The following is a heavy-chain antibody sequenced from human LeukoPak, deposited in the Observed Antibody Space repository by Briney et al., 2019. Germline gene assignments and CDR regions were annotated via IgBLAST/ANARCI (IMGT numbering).Heavy chain of an antibody. CDR1: GGSISSYY. J-gene: IGHJ4*02. V-gene: IGHV4-59*08. CDR2: IYYSGST. Sequence: SETLSLTCTVSGGSISSYYWSWIRQPPGKGLEWIGYIYYSGSTNYNPSLKSRVTISVDTSKNQFSLKLSSVTAADTAVYYCARLGYGDYTTGYFDYWGQGTLVTVSS. D-gene: IGHD4-17*01. CDR3: ARLGYGDYTTGYFDY.